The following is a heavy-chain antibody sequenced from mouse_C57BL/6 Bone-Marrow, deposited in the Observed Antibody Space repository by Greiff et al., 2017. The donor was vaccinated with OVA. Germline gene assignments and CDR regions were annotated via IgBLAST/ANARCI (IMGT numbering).Heavy chain of an antibody. V-gene: IGHV14-4*01. CDR1: GFNIKDDY. Sequence: VQLQQSGAELVRPGASVKLSCTASGFNIKDDYMHWVKQRPEQGLEWIGWIDPENGDTEYASKFQGKATITTDTSSNTAYLQLSSLTSEDTAVYYSTEWLKDYWGQGTTLTVSS. CDR2: IDPENGDT. J-gene: IGHJ2*01. CDR3: TEWLKDY. D-gene: IGHD2-2*01.